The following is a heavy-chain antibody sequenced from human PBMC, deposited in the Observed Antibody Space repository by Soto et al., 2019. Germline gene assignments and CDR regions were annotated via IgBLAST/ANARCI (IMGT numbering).Heavy chain of an antibody. CDR2: IWYDGSNK. D-gene: IGHD3-22*01. CDR3: ARGKRYNYYYSSGYPGDV. Sequence: QVQLVESGGGVVQPGRSLRLSCAASGFTFSSYGMHWVRQAPGKGLEWVAVIWYDGSNKYYADSVKGRFTISRDNSKNTLYLQMNSLRAEDTAVYYCARGKRYNYYYSSGYPGDVWGQGTTVTVSS. V-gene: IGHV3-33*01. CDR1: GFTFSSYG. J-gene: IGHJ6*02.